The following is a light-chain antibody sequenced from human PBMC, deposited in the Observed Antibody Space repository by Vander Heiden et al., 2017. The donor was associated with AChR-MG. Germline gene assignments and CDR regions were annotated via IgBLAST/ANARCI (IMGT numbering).Light chain of an antibody. CDR2: LGS. J-gene: IGKJ4*01. CDR1: QSLLQSNGYNY. V-gene: IGKV2-28*01. Sequence: DVVLTQVPLSLRVTPGEPASISCRSRQSLLQSNGYNYLDWYLQKPGQSPQLLIYLGSNRASGVPDRFSGSASGTDFTLKISRVEAEDIGVYYCMQDLRSVTFGGGTKVEI. CDR3: MQDLRSVT.